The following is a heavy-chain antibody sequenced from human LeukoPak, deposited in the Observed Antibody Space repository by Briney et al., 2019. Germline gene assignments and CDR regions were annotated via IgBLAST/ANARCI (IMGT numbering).Heavy chain of an antibody. CDR1: GGSFSGYY. CDR2: INHSGST. J-gene: IGHJ4*02. CDR3: ARRVYGSGSLGDY. Sequence: SETLSLTCTVSGGSFSGYYWSWIRQPPGKGLEWIGEINHSGSTNYNPSLKSRVTISVDTSKNQFSLKLSSVTAADTAVYYCARRVYGSGSLGDYWGQGTLVTVSS. V-gene: IGHV4-34*01. D-gene: IGHD3-10*01.